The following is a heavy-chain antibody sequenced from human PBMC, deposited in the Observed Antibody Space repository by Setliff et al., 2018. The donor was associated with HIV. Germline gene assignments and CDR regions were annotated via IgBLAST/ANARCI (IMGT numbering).Heavy chain of an antibody. CDR2: IYYSGST. D-gene: IGHD3-3*01. CDR1: GGSTTSGGYY. J-gene: IGHJ4*02. V-gene: IGHV4-31*03. CDR3: AGFSYNFWVYRFDH. Sequence: PSETLSLTCSVSGGSTTSGGYYWSWIRQHPGKGLEYIGYIYYSGSTYYNPSLKSRVTMSIDTSTQQFFLNVTSVTAADTAVYYCAGFSYNFWVYRFDHWGQGAXXTVSS.